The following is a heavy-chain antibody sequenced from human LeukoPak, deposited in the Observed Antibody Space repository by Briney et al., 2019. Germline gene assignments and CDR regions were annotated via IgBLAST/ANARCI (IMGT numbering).Heavy chain of an antibody. CDR3: ARTQWGSWFRVGQFDY. CDR1: GFTFSSYW. Sequence: GGSLRLSCAASGFTFSSYWMSWVRQAPGKGLEWVANIKQDGSEKYYVDSVKGRFTISRDNAKNSLYLQMNSLRAEDTAVYYCARTQWGSWFRVGQFDYWGQGTLVTVSS. V-gene: IGHV3-7*01. D-gene: IGHD6-13*01. J-gene: IGHJ4*02. CDR2: IKQDGSEK.